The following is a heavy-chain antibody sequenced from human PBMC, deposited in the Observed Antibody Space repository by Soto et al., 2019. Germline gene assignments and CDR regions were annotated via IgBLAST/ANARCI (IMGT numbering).Heavy chain of an antibody. CDR1: GFTFNDFA. CDR3: ARGPQSYETRDRSGPLYRHFDS. CDR2: ISHDERNV. Sequence: PGGSLRLSCAASGFTFNDFAMHWIRQAPGKGLEWVAVISHDERNVYYAASVKGRFTISRDRSNDMLYLQMNGLKIEDTAIYSCARGPQSYETRDRSGPLYRHFDSWGQGTLVTVSS. J-gene: IGHJ4*02. D-gene: IGHD3-16*01. V-gene: IGHV3-30*04.